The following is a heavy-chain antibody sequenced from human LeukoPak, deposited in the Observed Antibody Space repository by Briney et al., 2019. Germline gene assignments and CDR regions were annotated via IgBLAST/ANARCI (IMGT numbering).Heavy chain of an antibody. CDR3: ARATYSTTWGIGDFDG. J-gene: IGHJ5*02. CDR2: VYSDGST. CDR1: GFTVSSGY. Sequence: PGGSLRLSCAASGFTVSSGYVSWVRQAPGKGLEWVSIVYSDGSTYYADSVKGRFTLSRDNSKNTLYLQMSSLRADDTAVYFCARATYSTTWGIGDFDGWGQGTLVTVSS. V-gene: IGHV3-53*01. D-gene: IGHD2-2*01.